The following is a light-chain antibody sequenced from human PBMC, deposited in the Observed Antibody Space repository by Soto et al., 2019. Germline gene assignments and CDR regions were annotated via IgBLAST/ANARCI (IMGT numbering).Light chain of an antibody. CDR1: SSDVGAYDY. CDR3: SSYTSSRTRV. Sequence: QSVLTQPASVSGSPGQSITISCTGSSSDVGAYDYVSWYQQHPDKAPKLMIYEVSNRPSGVSNRFSGSKSVNTATLTISGLQAEDEADYYCSSYTSSRTRVFGTGTKVTVL. V-gene: IGLV2-14*03. CDR2: EVS. J-gene: IGLJ1*01.